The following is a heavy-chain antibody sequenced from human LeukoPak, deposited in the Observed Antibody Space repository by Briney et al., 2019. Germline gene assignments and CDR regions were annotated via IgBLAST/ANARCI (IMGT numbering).Heavy chain of an antibody. J-gene: IGHJ4*02. CDR1: GFTFDDYA. CDR2: ISWNSGSI. V-gene: IGHV3-9*01. D-gene: IGHD1-26*01. Sequence: SGGSLRLSCAASGFTFDDYAMHWVRQAPGKGLEWVSGISWNSGSIGYADSVKGRFTISRDNAKNTLYLQMNSLRAEDTAVYYCARAEWELPYDYWGQGTLVTVSS. CDR3: ARAEWELPYDY.